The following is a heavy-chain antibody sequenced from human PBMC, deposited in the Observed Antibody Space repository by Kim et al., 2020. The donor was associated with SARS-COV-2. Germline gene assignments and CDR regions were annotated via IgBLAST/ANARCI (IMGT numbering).Heavy chain of an antibody. V-gene: IGHV3-7*01. CDR2: IKQDGSEK. Sequence: GGSLRLSCAASGFTFSSYWMSWVRQAPGKGLEWVANIKQDGSEKYYVDSVKGRFTISRDNAKNSLYLQMNSLRAEDTAVYYCARDNYPPRGSYDYWGQGTLVTVSS. D-gene: IGHD3-10*01. CDR3: ARDNYPPRGSYDY. J-gene: IGHJ4*02. CDR1: GFTFSSYW.